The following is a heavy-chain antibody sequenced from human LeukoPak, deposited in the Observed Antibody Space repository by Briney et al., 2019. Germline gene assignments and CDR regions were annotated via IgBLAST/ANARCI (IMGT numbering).Heavy chain of an antibody. V-gene: IGHV4-31*03. D-gene: IGHD3-22*01. J-gene: IGHJ5*02. CDR3: ARFYDSTGSNWFDP. Sequence: SETLSLTCTVSGGSISSGGYYWSWIRQHPGKGLEWIGYIYYTGKTYQNPSLKSRVAISVDTSKNQFSLKLSSVTAADTAVYYCARFYDSTGSNWFDPWGQGILVTVSS. CDR1: GGSISSGGYY. CDR2: IYYTGKT.